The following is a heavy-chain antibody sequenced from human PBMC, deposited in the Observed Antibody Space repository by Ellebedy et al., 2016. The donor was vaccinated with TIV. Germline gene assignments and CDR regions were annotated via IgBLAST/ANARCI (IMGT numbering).Heavy chain of an antibody. D-gene: IGHD4-17*01. CDR2: IYQDGSDQ. CDR3: ARRGSYGDYAVQINSWLDT. V-gene: IGHV3-7*01. J-gene: IGHJ5*02. CDR1: GFSFRSYW. Sequence: GESLKISCAASGFSFRSYWMSWVRQAPGKGLEWVANIYQDGSDQYYVDSVKGRFTISRDNVNKSLFLQMNSLRVEDKAVYYCARRGSYGDYAVQINSWLDTWGQGTLVTVSS.